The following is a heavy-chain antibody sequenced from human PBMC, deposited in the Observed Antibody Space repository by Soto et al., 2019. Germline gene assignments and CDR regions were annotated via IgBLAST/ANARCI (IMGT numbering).Heavy chain of an antibody. CDR2: IDPRGGVT. J-gene: IGHJ6*02. CDR3: ARDRGPEERVEADYCHYGMHV. CDR1: GYTFTSYY. D-gene: IGHD1-1*01. Sequence: ASVKVSCKASGYTFTSYYIHWVRQAPGQGLGWMGMIDPRGGVTNYAQKFQGRVTMTRDTSTSTVYMELNNLRSEDTAAYFCARDRGPEERVEADYCHYGMHVWGRGTPVTVSS. V-gene: IGHV1-46*01.